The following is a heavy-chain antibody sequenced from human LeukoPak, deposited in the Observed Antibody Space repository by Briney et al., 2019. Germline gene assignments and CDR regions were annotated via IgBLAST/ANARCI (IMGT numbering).Heavy chain of an antibody. V-gene: IGHV3-23*01. D-gene: IGHD5-18*01. Sequence: HGGSLRLSCAASGFTFDNYAMSWVRQAPGKGLEWVSAISGSGDTTYYADSVKGRFTISRDNSKNTLYLQMNSLRAEDTAVYYCANRAYIYWYWYYFDYWGQGTLVTVSS. CDR2: ISGSGDTT. CDR3: ANRAYIYWYWYYFDY. CDR1: GFTFDNYA. J-gene: IGHJ4*02.